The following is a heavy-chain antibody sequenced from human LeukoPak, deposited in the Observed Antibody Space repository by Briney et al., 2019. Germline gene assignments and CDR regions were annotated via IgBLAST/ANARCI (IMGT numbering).Heavy chain of an antibody. J-gene: IGHJ3*02. CDR2: ISAYNGKT. D-gene: IGHD4-17*01. CDR1: GYTFTSYG. CDR3: ARTTVPTLSDAFDI. Sequence: ASVKVSCKACGYTFTSYGISWVRQAPGQGLEWMGWISAYNGKTKYAQKLQGRVTMTTDTSTSTAYMELRSLRSDDTAVYYCARTTVPTLSDAFDIWGQGTMVTVSS. V-gene: IGHV1-18*01.